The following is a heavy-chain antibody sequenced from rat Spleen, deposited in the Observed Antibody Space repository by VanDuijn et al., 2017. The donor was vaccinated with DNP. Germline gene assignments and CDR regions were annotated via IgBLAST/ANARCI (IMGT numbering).Heavy chain of an antibody. Sequence: EVQLVESGGGLVQPGRSLKLSCAASGFTFSDYAMAWVRQAPKKGLEWVATISYDGSRTYYRDSVKGRFTISRDNAKSTLYLQMDSLRSEDTATYYCARQLEFDYWGQGVMVTVSS. CDR1: GFTFSDYA. CDR2: ISYDGSRT. CDR3: ARQLEFDY. D-gene: IGHD4-2*01. V-gene: IGHV5-17*01. J-gene: IGHJ2*01.